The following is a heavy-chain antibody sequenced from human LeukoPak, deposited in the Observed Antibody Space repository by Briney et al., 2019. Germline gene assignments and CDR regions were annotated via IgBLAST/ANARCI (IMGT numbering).Heavy chain of an antibody. Sequence: KSSETLSLTCTVSGGSISSYYWSWIRQPPGKGLEWIGYIYYSGSTNYNPSLKSRVTISVDTSKNQFTLKLSSVTAADTAVYYCARHSPYYRGGKADYFDYWGQGTLVTVSS. CDR2: IYYSGST. J-gene: IGHJ4*02. CDR1: GGSISSYY. CDR3: ARHSPYYRGGKADYFDY. V-gene: IGHV4-59*08. D-gene: IGHD4-23*01.